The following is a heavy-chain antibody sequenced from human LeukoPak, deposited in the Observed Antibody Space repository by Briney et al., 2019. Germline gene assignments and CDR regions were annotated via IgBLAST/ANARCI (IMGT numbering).Heavy chain of an antibody. Sequence: GSLRLSCAASGFTFSDYYMTWIRQPPGKGLEWIGEINHSGSTNYNPSLKSRVTISVDTSKNQFSLKLSSVTAADTAVYYCARGSLPRAHYYGSGSYLYYFDYWGQGTLVTVSS. V-gene: IGHV4-34*01. D-gene: IGHD3-10*01. CDR3: ARGSLPRAHYYGSGSYLYYFDY. CDR2: INHSGST. J-gene: IGHJ4*02. CDR1: GFTFSDYY.